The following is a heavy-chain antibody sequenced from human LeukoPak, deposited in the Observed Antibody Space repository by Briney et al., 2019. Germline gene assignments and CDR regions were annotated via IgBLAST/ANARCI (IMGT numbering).Heavy chain of an antibody. V-gene: IGHV3-7*01. CDR3: ARDQGGYYDFWSGYPHDAFDI. J-gene: IGHJ3*02. CDR1: GFTFSSYW. CDR2: IKQDGSEK. Sequence: QPGGSLRLSCAASGFTFSSYWMSWVRQAPGKGLEWVANIKQDGSEKYYVDSVKGRFTISRDNAKNSLYLQMNSLRAEDTAVHYCARDQGGYYDFWSGYPHDAFDIWGQGTMVTVSS. D-gene: IGHD3-3*01.